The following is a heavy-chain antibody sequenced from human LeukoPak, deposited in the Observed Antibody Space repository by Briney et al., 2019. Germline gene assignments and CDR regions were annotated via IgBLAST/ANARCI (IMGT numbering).Heavy chain of an antibody. J-gene: IGHJ3*02. Sequence: SQTLSLTCTVSGGSISSGGYYWSWIRQHPGKGLEWIGYIYYSGSTYYNPSLKSRVTISVDTSKNQFSLELSSVTAADTAVYYCARDKGSYYDSSGYPGVHAFDIWGQGTMVTVSS. CDR3: ARDKGSYYDSSGYPGVHAFDI. CDR2: IYYSGST. V-gene: IGHV4-31*03. D-gene: IGHD3-22*01. CDR1: GGSISSGGYY.